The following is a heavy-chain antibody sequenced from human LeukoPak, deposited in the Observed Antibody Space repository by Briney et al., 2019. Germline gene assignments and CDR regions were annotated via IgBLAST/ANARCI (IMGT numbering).Heavy chain of an antibody. J-gene: IGHJ6*04. V-gene: IGHV4-34*01. CDR3: ARGGGITLVRGVPPSGHYGMDV. D-gene: IGHD3-10*01. Sequence: SETLSLTCAVYGVSFSGYYWSWIRQPPGKGLEWIGEINHSGSTNYNPSLKSRVTISVDTSKNQFSLKLSSVTAADTAVYYCARGGGITLVRGVPPSGHYGMDVWGKGTTVTVSS. CDR1: GVSFSGYY. CDR2: INHSGST.